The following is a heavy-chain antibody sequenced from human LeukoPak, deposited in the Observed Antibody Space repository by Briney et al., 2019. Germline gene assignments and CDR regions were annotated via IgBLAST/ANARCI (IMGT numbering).Heavy chain of an antibody. V-gene: IGHV4-39*07. J-gene: IGHJ5*02. D-gene: IGHD3-10*01. CDR2: IYYTGST. CDR1: GASISSTPYY. Sequence: SETLSLTCAVSGASISSTPYYWGWIRQPPGKGLEWIGNIYYTGSTYYNASLQSRVTISVDTSKNQFSLKLNSVTAADTAVYYCARGGYYGSGNDFRFDPWGQGTLVTVSS. CDR3: ARGGYYGSGNDFRFDP.